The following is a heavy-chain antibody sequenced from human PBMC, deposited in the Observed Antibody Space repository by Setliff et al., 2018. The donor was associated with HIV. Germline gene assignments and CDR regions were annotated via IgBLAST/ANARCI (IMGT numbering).Heavy chain of an antibody. Sequence: ASVKVSCKASGHSFSNYAIHWVRQAPGQGLEWMGWINGGNAITKFSQKFQGRVTFTRDTSASTAYMELSSPRSEDTAVYYCARAGYLLHYFDSWGQGTLVTVSS. D-gene: IGHD1-26*01. CDR3: ARAGYLLHYFDS. V-gene: IGHV1-3*01. J-gene: IGHJ4*02. CDR1: GHSFSNYA. CDR2: INGGNAIT.